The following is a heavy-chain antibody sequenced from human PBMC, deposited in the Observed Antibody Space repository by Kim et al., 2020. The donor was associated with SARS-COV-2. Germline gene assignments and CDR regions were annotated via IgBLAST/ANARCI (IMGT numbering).Heavy chain of an antibody. Sequence: SGPTLVNPTETLTLTCTVSGFSLSNIRMGVGWIRQPPGKALEWLAHIFSNDEKSYSTSPKSRLTISKDTSKSQVVLTMTNMDPVDTATYYCARIQAEATYDAFDVWGQGTTVTVSS. CDR3: ARIQAEATYDAFDV. J-gene: IGHJ3*01. CDR1: GFSLSNIRMG. D-gene: IGHD5-12*01. CDR2: IFSNDEK. V-gene: IGHV2-26*01.